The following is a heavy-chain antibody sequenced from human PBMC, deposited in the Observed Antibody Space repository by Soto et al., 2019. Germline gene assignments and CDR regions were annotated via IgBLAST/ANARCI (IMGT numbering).Heavy chain of an antibody. CDR1: GFTFSSYA. Sequence: QVQLVESGGGVVQPGRSLRLSCAASGFTFSSYAMHWVRQAPGKGLEWVAVISYDGSNKYYADSVKGRFTISRDNSKNTLYLQMNSLRAGDTAVYYCARVSYYDILTGYLDAFDLLGQGTMVTGSS. J-gene: IGHJ3*01. CDR2: ISYDGSNK. V-gene: IGHV3-30-3*01. CDR3: ARVSYYDILTGYLDAFDL. D-gene: IGHD3-9*01.